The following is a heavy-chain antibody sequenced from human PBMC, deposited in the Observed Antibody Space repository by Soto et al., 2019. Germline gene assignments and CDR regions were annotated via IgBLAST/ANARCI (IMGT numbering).Heavy chain of an antibody. CDR1: GGSISSSNW. D-gene: IGHD4-17*01. CDR3: ARSIMTTVIYFDY. CDR2: IYHSGST. Sequence: SETLSLTCAASGGSISSSNWWSWVRQPPGKGLEWIGEIYHSGSTNYNPSLKSRVTISVDKSKNQFSLKLSSVTAADTAVYYCARSIMTTVIYFDYWGQGTLVTVSS. V-gene: IGHV4-4*02. J-gene: IGHJ4*02.